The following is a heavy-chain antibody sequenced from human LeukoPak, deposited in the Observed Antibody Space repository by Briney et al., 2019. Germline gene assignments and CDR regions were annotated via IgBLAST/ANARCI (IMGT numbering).Heavy chain of an antibody. J-gene: IGHJ4*02. CDR1: GFTFSDYG. CDR2: IWYDGNNK. D-gene: IGHD5-18*01. CDR3: AKDWGYTTMVSYYFDY. Sequence: GGSLRLSCAASGFTFSDYGMHWVRQAPDKGLEWVAVIWYDGNNKYYADSVKGRFTISRDNSKNTLYLQMNSLRAEDTAVYYCAKDWGYTTMVSYYFDYWGQGALVTVSS. V-gene: IGHV3-33*06.